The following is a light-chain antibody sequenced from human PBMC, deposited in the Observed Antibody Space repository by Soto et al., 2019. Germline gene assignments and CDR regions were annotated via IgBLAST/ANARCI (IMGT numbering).Light chain of an antibody. CDR3: QQYNSYPWT. J-gene: IGKJ1*01. CDR2: KAS. Sequence: DIHLTQSPSTLSASVGDRVTITCRASQSIRSWLAWYQQKPGKAPKLLIYKASSLESGVPSRFSGSGSGTEFTLTISSLQPDDFATYYCQQYNSYPWTFGQGTKV. CDR1: QSIRSW. V-gene: IGKV1-5*03.